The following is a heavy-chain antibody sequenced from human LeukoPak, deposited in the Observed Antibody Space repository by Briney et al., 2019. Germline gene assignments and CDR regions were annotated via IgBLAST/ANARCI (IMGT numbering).Heavy chain of an antibody. D-gene: IGHD6-19*01. Sequence: PGGSLRLSCAASGFTFSRYWMHWVRQAPGKGLVWVSRINSDGSSTSYADSVKGRFTISRDNAKNTLYLQMNSLRAEDTAVYYCARVRYSSGWPYYYYYGMDVWGQGTTVTVSS. J-gene: IGHJ6*02. CDR3: ARVRYSSGWPYYYYYGMDV. CDR2: INSDGSST. CDR1: GFTFSRYW. V-gene: IGHV3-74*01.